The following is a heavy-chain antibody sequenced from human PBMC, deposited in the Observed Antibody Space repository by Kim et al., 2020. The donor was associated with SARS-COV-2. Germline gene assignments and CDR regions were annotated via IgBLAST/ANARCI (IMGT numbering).Heavy chain of an antibody. Sequence: ASVKVSCKASGYIFTGDAINWVRQAPGQGLEWMGWINTHSGNPIYAQDFTGRFVFSSDSSVSTAYLQITSLQADDTAIYYCARDRLSGHGDYFDYWGQGT. J-gene: IGHJ4*02. CDR2: INTHSGNP. CDR1: GYIFTGDA. V-gene: IGHV7-4-1*02. CDR3: ARDRLSGHGDYFDY. D-gene: IGHD1-1*01.